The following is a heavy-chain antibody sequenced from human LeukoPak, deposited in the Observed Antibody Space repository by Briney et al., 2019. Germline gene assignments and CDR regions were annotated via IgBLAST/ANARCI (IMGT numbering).Heavy chain of an antibody. CDR1: GFTFSSHG. Sequence: GGSLRLSCTASGFTFSSHGFHWVRQAPGKGLEWVAVIWYDGSNQYYTESVKGRFTITRDDSKNTLYLQMYSLRAEDTAVYYCARDVGNFLSGTAHFDYWGQGTLVTVSS. D-gene: IGHD3-10*01. V-gene: IGHV3-33*01. J-gene: IGHJ4*02. CDR3: ARDVGNFLSGTAHFDY. CDR2: IWYDGSNQ.